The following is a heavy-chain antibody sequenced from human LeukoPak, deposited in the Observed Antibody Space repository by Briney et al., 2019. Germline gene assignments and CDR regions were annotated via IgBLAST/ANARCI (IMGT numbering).Heavy chain of an antibody. Sequence: SVKVSCKASGGTFSSYAISWVRQAPGQGLEWMGGIIPIFGTANYAQKFQGGVTITADESTSTAYMELSSLRSDDTAVYYCARDLGSRWELPGPGYWGQGTLVTVSS. D-gene: IGHD1-26*01. CDR2: IIPIFGTA. CDR3: ARDLGSRWELPGPGY. CDR1: GGTFSSYA. V-gene: IGHV1-69*13. J-gene: IGHJ4*02.